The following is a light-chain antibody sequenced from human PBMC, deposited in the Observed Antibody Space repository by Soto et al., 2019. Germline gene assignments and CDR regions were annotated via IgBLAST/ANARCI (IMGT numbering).Light chain of an antibody. CDR1: SSDVGGYNY. V-gene: IGLV2-14*01. J-gene: IGLJ1*01. Sequence: QSALTQPASVSGSPGQSITISCTGTSSDVGGYNYVSWFQHHPGKAPKLIIYEVSYRPSGVSNRFSGSKSGDTASLTISGLQAEDDADYYCSSFTNTMTRYAFGTGTKLTVL. CDR2: EVS. CDR3: SSFTNTMTRYA.